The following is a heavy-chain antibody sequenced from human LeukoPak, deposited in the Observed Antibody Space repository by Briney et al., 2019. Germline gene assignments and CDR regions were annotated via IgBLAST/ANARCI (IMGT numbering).Heavy chain of an antibody. CDR1: GFTLSSYA. D-gene: IGHD5-18*01. CDR2: INGSGGST. CDR3: AKRIQSAMATGY. V-gene: IGHV3-23*01. Sequence: GGSLRLSCAASGFTLSSYAMSWVRQAPGKGLEWVSDINGSGGSTYYADSVKGRFTISRDNSKNTLYLQMNSLRAEDTAVYYCAKRIQSAMATGYWGQGTLVIVSS. J-gene: IGHJ4*02.